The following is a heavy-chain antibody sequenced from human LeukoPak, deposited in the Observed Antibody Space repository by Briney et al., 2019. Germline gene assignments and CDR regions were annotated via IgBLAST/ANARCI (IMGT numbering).Heavy chain of an antibody. CDR1: GYTFTSYG. Sequence: ASVKVSCKASGYTFTSYGISWVRQAPGQGLEWMGWISAYNGNTNYAQKLQGRVTMTTDTSTSTAYMELRSLRSDDTAVYYCARDPYPDYYDSSGYYSTGRYFQHWGQGTLVTVSS. D-gene: IGHD3-22*01. CDR2: ISAYNGNT. CDR3: ARDPYPDYYDSSGYYSTGRYFQH. J-gene: IGHJ1*01. V-gene: IGHV1-18*01.